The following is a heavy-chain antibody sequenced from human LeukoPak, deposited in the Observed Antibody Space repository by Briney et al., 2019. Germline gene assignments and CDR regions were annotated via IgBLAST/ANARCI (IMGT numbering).Heavy chain of an antibody. Sequence: MPSETLSLTCAVSGYSISSSNWWGWIRQPPGKGLEWIGYIYYSGSTYYNPSLKSRVTMSVDTSKNQFSLKLSSVTAADTAVYYCARGRFLSLWFGESLFDYWGQGTLVTVSS. CDR2: IYYSGST. V-gene: IGHV4-28*03. CDR1: GYSISSSNW. D-gene: IGHD3-10*01. J-gene: IGHJ4*02. CDR3: ARGRFLSLWFGESLFDY.